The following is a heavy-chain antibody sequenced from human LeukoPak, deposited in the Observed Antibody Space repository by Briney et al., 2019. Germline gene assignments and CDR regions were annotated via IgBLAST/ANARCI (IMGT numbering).Heavy chain of an antibody. V-gene: IGHV3-64D*09. Sequence: GGSLRLSCSASGFPFSSYAMHWVRQAPGKGLEYVSAISDSGGSTYYADSVKGRFTISRDNSKNTLYLQMSSLRAEDTAVYYCVKNSLRGSPTDYWGQGTLVTVSS. J-gene: IGHJ4*02. CDR2: ISDSGGST. CDR1: GFPFSSYA. CDR3: VKNSLRGSPTDY. D-gene: IGHD1-26*01.